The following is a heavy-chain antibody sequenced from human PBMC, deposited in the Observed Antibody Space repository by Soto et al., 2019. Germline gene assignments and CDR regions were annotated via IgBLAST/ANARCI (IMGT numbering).Heavy chain of an antibody. CDR2: IYHSGST. CDR1: GGSISSGGYS. J-gene: IGHJ3*02. CDR3: ARSCSSTSCYPAIDAFDI. D-gene: IGHD2-2*01. Sequence: PSLTCAVSGGSISSGGYSWSWIRQPPGKGLEWIGYIYHSGSTYYNPSLKSRVTISVDRSKNQFSLKLSSVTAADTAVYYCARSCSSTSCYPAIDAFDIWGQGTMVTVSS. V-gene: IGHV4-30-2*01.